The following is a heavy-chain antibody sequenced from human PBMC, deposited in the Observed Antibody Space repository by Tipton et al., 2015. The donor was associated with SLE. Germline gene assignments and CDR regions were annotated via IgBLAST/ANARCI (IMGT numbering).Heavy chain of an antibody. Sequence: SLRLSCAASGFTFSSYAMHWVRQAPGKGLEWVAVISYDGSNKYYADSVKGRFTISRDNSKNTLYLQMNSLRAEDTAVYYCARPYCGGDCYPEAFDIWGQGTMVTVSS. J-gene: IGHJ3*02. CDR3: ARPYCGGDCYPEAFDI. V-gene: IGHV3-30*04. D-gene: IGHD2-21*01. CDR2: ISYDGSNK. CDR1: GFTFSSYA.